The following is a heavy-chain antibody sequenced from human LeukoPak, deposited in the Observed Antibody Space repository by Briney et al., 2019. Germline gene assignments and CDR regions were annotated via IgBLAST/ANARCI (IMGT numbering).Heavy chain of an antibody. J-gene: IGHJ5*02. Sequence: PSQTLSLTCTVSGGSISSGGYYWSWIRQHPGKGLEWIGYIYYSGSTYYNPSLKSRVTISVDTSNSQFSLKLSSVNAADKAVYYCAHGYTLNNWFDPWGQGTLVTVSS. V-gene: IGHV4-31*03. CDR1: GGSISSGGYY. CDR2: IYYSGST. CDR3: AHGYTLNNWFDP. D-gene: IGHD3-16*02.